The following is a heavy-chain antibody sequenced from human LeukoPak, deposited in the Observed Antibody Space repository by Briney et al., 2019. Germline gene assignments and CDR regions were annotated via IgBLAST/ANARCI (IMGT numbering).Heavy chain of an antibody. CDR2: IYYSGST. CDR3: ARDRGYSGYELEYYFDY. J-gene: IGHJ4*02. CDR1: GGSVSSSSYY. V-gene: IGHV4-39*07. D-gene: IGHD5-12*01. Sequence: SETLSLTCTVSGGSVSSSSYYWGWIRQPPGKGLERIGSIYYSGSTYYNPSLKSRVTISVDTSKNQFSLKLSSVTAADTAAYYCARDRGYSGYELEYYFDYWGQGTLVTVSS.